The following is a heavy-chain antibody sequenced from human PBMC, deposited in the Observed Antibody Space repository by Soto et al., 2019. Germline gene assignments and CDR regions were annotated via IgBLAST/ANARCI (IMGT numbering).Heavy chain of an antibody. D-gene: IGHD3-9*01. CDR1: GYTFTTYG. CDR2: INPYNGDT. Sequence: ASVKVSCKGSGYTFTTYGITWVRQAPGQGLEWMGWINPYNGDTNYAQKFWGRVTMTTDTSTSTAYMEVRSLTSDCTAVYYCARARVYDILTGPKDYYYGMDVWGQGTTFTVSS. J-gene: IGHJ6*02. V-gene: IGHV1-18*01. CDR3: ARARVYDILTGPKDYYYGMDV.